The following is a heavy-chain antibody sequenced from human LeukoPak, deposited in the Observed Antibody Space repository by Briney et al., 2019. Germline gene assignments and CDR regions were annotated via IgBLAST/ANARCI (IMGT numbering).Heavy chain of an antibody. CDR1: GYTFTGYY. D-gene: IGHD2-21*02. CDR3: ARPTYCGSNCYFNFDY. J-gene: IGHJ4*02. CDR2: INPNSGGT. Sequence: EASVKVSCKASGYTFTGYYMHWVRQAPGQGLEWMGWINPNSGGTNYAQKFQGRVTMTWDTSISTAYIELSGLTSDDTAIYYCARPTYCGSNCYFNFDYWGQGTLVTVSS. V-gene: IGHV1-2*02.